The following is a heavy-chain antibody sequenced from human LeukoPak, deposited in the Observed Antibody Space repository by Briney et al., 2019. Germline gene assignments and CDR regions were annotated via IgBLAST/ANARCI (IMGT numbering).Heavy chain of an antibody. J-gene: IGHJ4*02. CDR2: INHSGST. CDR1: GGSFSGYY. D-gene: IGHD5-12*01. V-gene: IGHV4-34*01. Sequence: PSETLSLTCAVYGGSFSGYYWSWIRQPPGKGLEWIGEINHSGSTNYNPSLKSRVTISVDTSKNQFSLKLSSVTAADTAVYYCARSRLGLTHRGRNFDYWGQGTLVTVSS. CDR3: ARSRLGLTHRGRNFDY.